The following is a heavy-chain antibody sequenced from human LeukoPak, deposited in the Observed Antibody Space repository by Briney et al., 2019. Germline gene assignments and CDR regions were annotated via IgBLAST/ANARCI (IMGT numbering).Heavy chain of an antibody. J-gene: IGHJ4*02. CDR2: IKEDGSEK. D-gene: IGHD3-22*01. V-gene: IGHV3-7*01. Sequence: GGSLRLSCAASGFLFSRYWMSWVRQAPGKGLEWVANIKEDGSEKYYVESMKGRFTISRDNVKNSLYLQMNSLRAEDTAVYYCARDRSGDTMIYDYWGQGTLVTVSS. CDR1: GFLFSRYW. CDR3: ARDRSGDTMIYDY.